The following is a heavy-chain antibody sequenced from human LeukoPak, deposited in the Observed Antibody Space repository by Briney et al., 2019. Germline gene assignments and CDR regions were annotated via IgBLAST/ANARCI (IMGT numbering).Heavy chain of an antibody. CDR2: INPNSGDT. CDR1: GYTFTGHY. D-gene: IGHD2-15*01. V-gene: IGHV1-2*02. CDR3: ARGTEYCSGGSCYSPENYYMDV. J-gene: IGHJ6*03. Sequence: ASVKVSCKASGYTFTGHYMHWVRQAPGQGLAWMGWINPNSGDTNYAQKFQGRVTMTRDTSISTAYMDLSRLRSDDTAVYYCARGTEYCSGGSCYSPENYYMDVWGKGTTVTVSS.